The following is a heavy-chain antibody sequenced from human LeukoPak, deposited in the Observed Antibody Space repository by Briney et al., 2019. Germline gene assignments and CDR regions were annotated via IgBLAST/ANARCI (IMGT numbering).Heavy chain of an antibody. CDR1: GFTFSSYS. V-gene: IGHV3-21*01. Sequence: GGSLRLSCAASGFTFSSYSMNWVRQAPGKGLGWVSSISSSSSYVYYADSVKGRFTISRDNAKNSLYLQMNSLRAEDTAVYYCARGGYSGSFDFDYGGQGTLVTVSS. J-gene: IGHJ4*02. D-gene: IGHD1-26*01. CDR3: ARGGYSGSFDFDY. CDR2: ISSSSSYV.